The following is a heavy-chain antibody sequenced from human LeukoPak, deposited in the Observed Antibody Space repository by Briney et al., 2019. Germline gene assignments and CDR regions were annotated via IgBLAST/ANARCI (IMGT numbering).Heavy chain of an antibody. Sequence: SETLSLTCAVYGGSFSGYYWSWIRQPPGKGLEWIGEINHSGSTNYNPSLKSRATISVDTSKNQFSLKLSSVTAADTAVYYCAREYYYYYMDVWGKGTTVTVSS. CDR3: AREYYYYYMDV. CDR1: GGSFSGYY. J-gene: IGHJ6*03. V-gene: IGHV4-34*01. CDR2: INHSGST.